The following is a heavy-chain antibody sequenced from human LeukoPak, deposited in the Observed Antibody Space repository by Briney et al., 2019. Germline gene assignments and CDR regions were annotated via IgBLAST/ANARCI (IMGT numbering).Heavy chain of an antibody. CDR2: INPNSGGT. D-gene: IGHD3-16*01. CDR1: GYTFTGYY. J-gene: IGHJ4*02. Sequence: ASVKVSCKASGYTFTGYYMHWVRQAPGQGLEWMGRINPNSGGTNYAQKFQGRVTMTRDTSISTAYMELSRLRSDDTAVYYCAREPYMITFGGVTPSRDHWGQGTLVTVSS. V-gene: IGHV1-2*06. CDR3: AREPYMITFGGVTPSRDH.